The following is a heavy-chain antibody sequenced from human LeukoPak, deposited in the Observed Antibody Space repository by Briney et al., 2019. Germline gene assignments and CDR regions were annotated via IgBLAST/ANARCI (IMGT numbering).Heavy chain of an antibody. Sequence: GRSLRLSCAASGFTFDDYAMHWVRQAPGKGLEWVSGISWNSGSIGYADSVKGRFTISRDNVKNSLYLQMNSLRAEDTALYYCAKGQTVGATSWFDPWGQGTLVTVSS. J-gene: IGHJ5*02. D-gene: IGHD1-26*01. CDR3: AKGQTVGATSWFDP. CDR2: ISWNSGSI. CDR1: GFTFDDYA. V-gene: IGHV3-9*01.